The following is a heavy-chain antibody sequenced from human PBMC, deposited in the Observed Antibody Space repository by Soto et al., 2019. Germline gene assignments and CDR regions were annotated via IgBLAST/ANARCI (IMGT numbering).Heavy chain of an antibody. V-gene: IGHV4-59*01. CDR2: IYYSGST. Sequence: SETLSLTCTVSGGSISSYYWSWIRQPPGKGLEWIGYIYYSGSTNYNPSLKSRVTISVDTPKNQFSLKLSSVTAADTAVYYCARDGNLAGFLGYYYYYMDVWGKGTTVTVSS. D-gene: IGHD3-3*01. J-gene: IGHJ6*03. CDR3: ARDGNLAGFLGYYYYYMDV. CDR1: GGSISSYY.